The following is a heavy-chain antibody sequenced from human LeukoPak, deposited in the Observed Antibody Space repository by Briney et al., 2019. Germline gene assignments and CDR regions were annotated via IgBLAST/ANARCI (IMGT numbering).Heavy chain of an antibody. Sequence: SVKVSCKASGGTFSSYAISWVRQAPGQGLEWMGGIIPIFGTANYPQKFQGRVTITADESTSTAYMELSSLRSEDTAVYYCASSLGYCSSTSCYTRYYYYGMDVWGQGTTVTVSS. CDR2: IIPIFGTA. CDR3: ASSLGYCSSTSCYTRYYYYGMDV. D-gene: IGHD2-2*02. CDR1: GGTFSSYA. V-gene: IGHV1-69*13. J-gene: IGHJ6*02.